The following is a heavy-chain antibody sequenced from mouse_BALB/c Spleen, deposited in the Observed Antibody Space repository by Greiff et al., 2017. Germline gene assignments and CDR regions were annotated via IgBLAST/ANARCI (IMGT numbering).Heavy chain of an antibody. J-gene: IGHJ3*01. V-gene: IGHV14-3*02. Sequence: EVQLQQSGAELVKPGASVKLSCTASGFNIKDTYMHWVKQRPEQGLEWIGRIDPANGNTKYDPKFQGKATITADTSSNTAYLQLSSLTSEDTAVYYCVSDYDGWFADWGQGTLVTVSA. CDR1: GFNIKDTY. D-gene: IGHD2-4*01. CDR2: IDPANGNT. CDR3: VSDYDGWFAD.